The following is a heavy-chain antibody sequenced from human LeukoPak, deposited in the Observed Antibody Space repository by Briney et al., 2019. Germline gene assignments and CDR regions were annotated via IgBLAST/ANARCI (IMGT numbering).Heavy chain of an antibody. J-gene: IGHJ4*02. CDR2: ISYDGSNK. CDR3: AKDREDGSYYTLDY. D-gene: IGHD1-26*01. Sequence: GGSLRLPCAASGFTFSSYGMHWVRQAPGKGLEWVAVISYDGSNKYYADSVKGRFTISRDNSKNTLYLQMNSLRAEDTAVYYCAKDREDGSYYTLDYWGQGTLVTVSS. V-gene: IGHV3-30*18. CDR1: GFTFSSYG.